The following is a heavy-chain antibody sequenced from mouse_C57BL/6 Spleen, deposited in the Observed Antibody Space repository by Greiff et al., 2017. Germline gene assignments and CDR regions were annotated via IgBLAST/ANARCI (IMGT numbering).Heavy chain of an antibody. Sequence: QVQLQQSGPELVKPGASVKISCKASGYAFSSSWMNWVKQRPGKGLEWIGRIYPGDGDTNYNGKFKGKATLTADKSSSTAYMQLSSLTSDDSAVYFCARGNIVTPYWYIDVWGTGTTVTVSS. CDR2: IYPGDGDT. CDR1: GYAFSSSW. V-gene: IGHV1-82*01. D-gene: IGHD2-1*01. J-gene: IGHJ1*03. CDR3: ARGNIVTPYWYIDV.